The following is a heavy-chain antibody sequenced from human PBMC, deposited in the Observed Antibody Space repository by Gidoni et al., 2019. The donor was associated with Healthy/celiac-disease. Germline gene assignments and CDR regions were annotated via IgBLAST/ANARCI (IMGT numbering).Heavy chain of an antibody. D-gene: IGHD3-22*01. V-gene: IGHV4-59*01. CDR1: GGSIRSYY. CDR2: IYYRGST. J-gene: IGHJ6*02. CDR3: ARTPYYDSSGYYYYYYGMDV. Sequence: QVQLQESGPGLVKPSETLSLTFTVSGGSIRSYYCSLIRQPPGKGLEWIGYIYYRGSTNYNPSLKSRITISVDTSKNQFSLKLSSVTAADTAVYYCARTPYYDSSGYYYYYYGMDVWGQGTTVTVSS.